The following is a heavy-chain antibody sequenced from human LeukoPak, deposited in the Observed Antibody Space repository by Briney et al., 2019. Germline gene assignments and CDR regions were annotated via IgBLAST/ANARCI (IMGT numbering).Heavy chain of an antibody. V-gene: IGHV1-69*01. CDR2: IIPIFGTA. CDR1: GGTFSSYA. Sequence: SVKVSCKASGGTFSSYAISWVRQAPGQGLEWMGGIIPIFGTANYAQKFQGRVTITADESTSTAYMELSSLRSEDTAVYYCASYVNTAMGSDYWGQGTLVTSPQ. CDR3: ASYVNTAMGSDY. J-gene: IGHJ4*02. D-gene: IGHD5-18*01.